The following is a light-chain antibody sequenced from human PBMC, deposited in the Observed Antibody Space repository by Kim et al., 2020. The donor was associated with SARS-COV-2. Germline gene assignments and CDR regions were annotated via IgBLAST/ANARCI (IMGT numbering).Light chain of an antibody. V-gene: IGLV3-19*01. CDR1: SLRSYY. J-gene: IGLJ3*02. Sequence: ALGQTVRITCQGDSLRSYYASWYQQKPGQAPVLVFSGKNNRPSGTPDRFSGSYSGNTASLTITAAQAEDEADYYCNSRESSTNHWMFGGGTKLTVL. CDR3: NSRESSTNHWM. CDR2: GKN.